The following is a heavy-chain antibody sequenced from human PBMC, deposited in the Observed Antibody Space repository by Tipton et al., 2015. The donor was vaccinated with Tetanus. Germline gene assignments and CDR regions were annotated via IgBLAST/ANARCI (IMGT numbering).Heavy chain of an antibody. J-gene: IGHJ4*02. V-gene: IGHV4-31*03. CDR3: ARAHYDIVWGSYRPSSAGYFFDY. Sequence: TLSLTCNVSGASINAGGYLWTWVRQHPGKGLEWIGNIYYSTERTSHTPSLDGRVSISVDTSKRHFSLKLSSVTSADTAVYYCARAHYDIVWGSYRPSSAGYFFDYWGQGTLVIVSS. D-gene: IGHD3-16*02. CDR1: GASINAGGYL. CDR2: IYYSTERT.